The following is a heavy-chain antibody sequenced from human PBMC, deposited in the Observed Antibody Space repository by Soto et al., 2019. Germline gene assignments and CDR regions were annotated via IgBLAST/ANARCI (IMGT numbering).Heavy chain of an antibody. Sequence: HPGGALRLSCAASGFTFSSYAMSWVRQAPGKGLEWVSAISGSGGSTYYADSVKGRFTISRDNSKNTLYLQMNSLRAEDTAVYYCAKDLNYDFWSGYGWYYYGMDVWGQGTTVTVSS. J-gene: IGHJ6*02. CDR1: GFTFSSYA. D-gene: IGHD3-3*01. V-gene: IGHV3-23*01. CDR3: AKDLNYDFWSGYGWYYYGMDV. CDR2: ISGSGGST.